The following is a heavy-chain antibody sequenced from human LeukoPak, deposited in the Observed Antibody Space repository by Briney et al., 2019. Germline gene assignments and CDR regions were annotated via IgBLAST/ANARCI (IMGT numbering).Heavy chain of an antibody. CDR1: GGSFSGYY. CDR2: INHSGST. D-gene: IGHD3-22*01. CDR3: AQNGYYFDY. Sequence: SETLSLTCAVYGGSFSGYYWSWIRQPPGKGLEWIGEINHSGSTNYNPSLKSRVTISVDTSKNQFSLRLSSVTAADTAVYYCAQNGYYFDYWGRGTLVTVSS. J-gene: IGHJ4*02. V-gene: IGHV4-34*01.